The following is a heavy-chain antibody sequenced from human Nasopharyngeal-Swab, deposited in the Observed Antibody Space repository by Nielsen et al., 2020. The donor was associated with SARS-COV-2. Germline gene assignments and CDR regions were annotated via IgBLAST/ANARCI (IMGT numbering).Heavy chain of an antibody. CDR1: GFTFSDYY. CDR3: AREESIRGCSGYDPYYMDV. V-gene: IGHV3-11*01. J-gene: IGHJ6*03. Sequence: GESLKISCAASGFTFSDYYMSWIRQAPGKGLEWVSYISSSGSTIYYADSVKGRFTISRDNAKNSLYLQMNSLRAEDTAVYYCAREESIRGCSGYDPYYMDVWGKGTTVTVSS. D-gene: IGHD5-12*01. CDR2: ISSSGSTI.